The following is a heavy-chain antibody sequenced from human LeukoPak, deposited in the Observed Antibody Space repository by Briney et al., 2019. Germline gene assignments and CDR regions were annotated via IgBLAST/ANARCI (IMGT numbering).Heavy chain of an antibody. CDR1: GYTFTTYG. CDR3: ARDYYDSSGYLRDY. J-gene: IGHJ4*02. Sequence: GASVRVSCKASGYTFTTYGISWVRQAPGQGLEWMGWISACNGNTNYEQKLQGRITMTTDTSTSTAYMDLRSLRSDDTAVYYCARDYYDSSGYLRDYWGQGTLVTVSS. D-gene: IGHD3-22*01. CDR2: ISACNGNT. V-gene: IGHV1-18*01.